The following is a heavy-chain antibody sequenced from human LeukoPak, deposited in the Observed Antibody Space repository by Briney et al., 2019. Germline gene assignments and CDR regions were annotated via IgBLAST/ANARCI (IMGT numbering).Heavy chain of an antibody. D-gene: IGHD6-13*01. CDR3: ARDRCVQAAAPFDY. CDR2: ISAYNGNT. J-gene: IGHJ4*02. Sequence: ASVTVSCKASGYTFTSYGISWVRQAPGQGLEWMGWISAYNGNTNYAQKLQGRVTMTTDTSTSTAYMELRSLRSDDTAVYDCARDRCVQAAAPFDYWGQGTLVTVSS. CDR1: GYTFTSYG. V-gene: IGHV1-18*01.